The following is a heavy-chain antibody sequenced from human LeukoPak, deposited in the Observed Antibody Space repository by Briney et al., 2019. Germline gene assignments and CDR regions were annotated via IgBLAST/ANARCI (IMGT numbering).Heavy chain of an antibody. V-gene: IGHV3-73*01. J-gene: IGHJ4*02. CDR2: IRSKANSYAT. CDR1: GFTFSGSA. D-gene: IGHD2-15*01. Sequence: GGSLKLSCAASGFTFSGSAMHWVRQASGKGLEWVGRIRSKANSYATAYAASVKGRFTISRGDSKNTAYLQMNSLKTEDTAVYYCTRGGISGAHFDYWGQGTLVTVSS. CDR3: TRGGISGAHFDY.